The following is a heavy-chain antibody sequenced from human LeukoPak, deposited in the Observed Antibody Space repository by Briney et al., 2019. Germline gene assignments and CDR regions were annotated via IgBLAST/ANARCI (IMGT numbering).Heavy chain of an antibody. V-gene: IGHV3-23*01. CDR1: GFTFSSYA. D-gene: IGHD4-23*01. CDR2: ISGSGGST. CDR3: ALSVVSTIYYYYYGMDV. J-gene: IGHJ6*02. Sequence: PGASLRLSCAASGFTFSSYAMRWVRQAPGKGLEWVSAISGSGGSTYYADSVKGRFTISRDNSKNTLYLQMNSLRAEDTAVYYCALSVVSTIYYYYYGMDVWGQGTTVTVSS.